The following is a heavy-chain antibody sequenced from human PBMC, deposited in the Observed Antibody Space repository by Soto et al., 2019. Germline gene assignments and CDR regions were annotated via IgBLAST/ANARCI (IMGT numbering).Heavy chain of an antibody. CDR2: INPNSGGT. CDR1: GYTFTGYY. Sequence: ASVKVSCKASGYTFTGYYMHWVRQAPGQGLEWMGWINPNSGGTNYAQKFQGRVTMTRDTSISTAYMELSRLRSDDTAVYYCARDRITIFGGFDPWGQGTLVTVSS. J-gene: IGHJ5*02. CDR3: ARDRITIFGGFDP. V-gene: IGHV1-2*02. D-gene: IGHD3-3*01.